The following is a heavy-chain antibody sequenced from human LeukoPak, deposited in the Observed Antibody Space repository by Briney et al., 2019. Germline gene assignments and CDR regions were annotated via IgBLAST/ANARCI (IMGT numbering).Heavy chain of an antibody. CDR3: ARDEGHSGGRRGSLDY. V-gene: IGHV3-33*01. CDR2: IWYDGSNK. D-gene: IGHD4-23*01. Sequence: GGSLRLSCAASGFTFSSYGMHWVRQAPGKGLEWVAVIWYDGSNKYYADSVKGRFTISRDNSKNTLYLQMNSLRAEDTAVYYCARDEGHSGGRRGSLDYWGQGTLVTVSS. CDR1: GFTFSSYG. J-gene: IGHJ4*02.